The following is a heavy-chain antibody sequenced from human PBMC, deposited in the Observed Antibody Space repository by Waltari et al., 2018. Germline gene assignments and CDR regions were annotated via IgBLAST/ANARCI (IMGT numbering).Heavy chain of an antibody. CDR3: ARKASGSGTYYFDY. V-gene: IGHV1-2*02. J-gene: IGHJ4*02. CDR1: GYTFTGYY. Sequence: QVQLVQSGAEVKKPGASVKVSCKASGYTFTGYYMHWVRQAPGQGLEWMGWISPNSGCTVSAQKFQGRVTMTRDTSISTVYMELSRLRSDDTAVYYCARKASGSGTYYFDYWGQGTLVSVSS. D-gene: IGHD2-15*01. CDR2: ISPNSGCT.